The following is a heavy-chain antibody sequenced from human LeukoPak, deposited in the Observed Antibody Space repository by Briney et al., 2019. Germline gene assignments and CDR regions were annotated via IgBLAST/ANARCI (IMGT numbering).Heavy chain of an antibody. Sequence: KPSETLSLTCSVSGDSISSSYWSWLRQPLGRGLEWIGNIYNSANTKYNPSLQSRVHMSLDTSKSQFSLQLTSVSAADTAVYYCARRFSSRSDGNGYYYCHDAFDVWGQGTLVTVSS. CDR2: IYNSANT. D-gene: IGHD3-22*01. CDR3: ARRFSSRSDGNGYYYCHDAFDV. V-gene: IGHV4-59*08. CDR1: GDSISSSY. J-gene: IGHJ3*01.